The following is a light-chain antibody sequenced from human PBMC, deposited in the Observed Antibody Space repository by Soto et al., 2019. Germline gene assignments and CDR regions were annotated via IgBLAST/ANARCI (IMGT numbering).Light chain of an antibody. CDR3: AAWDDSLNGWV. CDR1: NSNIGSKT. Sequence: QSVLTQPHSASGTPGQRVIISCSGTNSNIGSKTVNWYQQLPGTAPKLLIYSNGQPPSGVPDRFSGSKSGTSASLAISGLQSEDEADYYCAAWDDSLNGWVFGGGTKLTVL. CDR2: SNG. V-gene: IGLV1-44*01. J-gene: IGLJ3*02.